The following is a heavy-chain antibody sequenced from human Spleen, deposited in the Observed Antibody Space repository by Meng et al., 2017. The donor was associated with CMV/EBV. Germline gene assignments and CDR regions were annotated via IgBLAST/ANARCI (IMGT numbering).Heavy chain of an antibody. V-gene: IGHV4-39*07. D-gene: IGHD3-10*01. CDR3: AGDLYDGSGTYFPDS. CDR2: IYYSGRT. J-gene: IGHJ5*01. Sequence: SETLSLTCTVSGGSISSYYWSWIRQPPGKGLEWIGSIYYSGRTYHNPSLKSRVTMSLDTSENQFSLHLSSVTAADTAVYYCAGDLYDGSGTYFPDSWGQGTLVTVSS. CDR1: GGSISSYY.